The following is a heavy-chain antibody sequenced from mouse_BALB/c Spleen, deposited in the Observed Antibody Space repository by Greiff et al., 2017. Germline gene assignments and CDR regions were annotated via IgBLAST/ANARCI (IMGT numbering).Heavy chain of an antibody. CDR1: GFTFSSYG. J-gene: IGHJ1*01. V-gene: IGHV5-6-3*01. CDR3: ARDSTSYYGSSYWYFDV. CDR2: INSNGGST. Sequence: EVKLMESGGGLVQPGGSLKLSCAASGFTFSSYGMSWVRQTPDKRLELVATINSNGGSTYYPDSVKGRFTISRDNAKNTLYLQMSSLKSEDTAMYYCARDSTSYYGSSYWYFDVWGAGTTVTVSS. D-gene: IGHD1-1*01.